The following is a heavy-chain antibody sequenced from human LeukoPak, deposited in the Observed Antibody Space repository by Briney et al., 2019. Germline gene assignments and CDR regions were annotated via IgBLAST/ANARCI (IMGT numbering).Heavy chain of an antibody. V-gene: IGHV4-34*01. CDR3: ARRAGVVGATDY. CDR1: GGSFSSYY. J-gene: IGHJ4*02. CDR2: INHSGST. Sequence: SETLSLTCGVYGGSFSSYYWSWIRQPPGKGLEWIGGINHSGSTNYNPSHKSRVTISVDTSKNQFSLKLSSVTAADTAVYYCARRAGVVGATDYWGQGTLVTVSS. D-gene: IGHD1-26*01.